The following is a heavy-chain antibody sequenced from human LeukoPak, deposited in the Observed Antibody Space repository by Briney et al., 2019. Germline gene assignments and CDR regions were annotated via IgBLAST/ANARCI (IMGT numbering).Heavy chain of an antibody. J-gene: IGHJ5*02. CDR1: GGSFSGYY. CDR3: ATTYCSSTSCSRWFDP. CDR2: INHSGST. D-gene: IGHD2-2*01. V-gene: IGHV4-34*01. Sequence: SETLSLTCAVYGGSFSGYYWSWIRQPPGKGLEWIGEINHSGSTNYNPSLKRRVTISVDTSKNQFSLKLSSVTAADTAVYYCATTYCSSTSCSRWFDPWGQGTLVTVSS.